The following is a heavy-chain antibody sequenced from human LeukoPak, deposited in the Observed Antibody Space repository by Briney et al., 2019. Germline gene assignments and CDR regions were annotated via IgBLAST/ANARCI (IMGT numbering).Heavy chain of an antibody. CDR1: GGTFSSYA. CDR3: VRVRSSNNWEAWFVP. Sequence: SVKVSCKASGGTFSSYAISWVRQAPGQGLEWMGGIIPIFGTANYAQKFQRRVTMTGNTSISTAYMELSSLRSEDTAVYYCVRVRSSNNWEAWFVPWGQGTLVTVSS. J-gene: IGHJ5*02. CDR2: IIPIFGTA. V-gene: IGHV1-69*06. D-gene: IGHD1-1*01.